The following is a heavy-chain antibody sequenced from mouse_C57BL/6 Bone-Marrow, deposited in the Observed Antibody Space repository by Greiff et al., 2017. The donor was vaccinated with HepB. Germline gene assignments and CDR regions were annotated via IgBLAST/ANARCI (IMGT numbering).Heavy chain of an antibody. D-gene: IGHD2-12*01. CDR1: GYTFTSYW. V-gene: IGHV1-64*01. J-gene: IGHJ3*01. CDR2: IHPNSGST. CDR3: ASREYYSPSFAY. Sequence: VKLQQPGAELVKPGASVKLSCKASGYTFTSYWMHWVKQRPGQGLEWIGMIHPNSGSTNYNEKFKSKATLTVDKSSSTAYMQLSSLTSEDSAVYYCASREYYSPSFAYWGQGTLVTVSA.